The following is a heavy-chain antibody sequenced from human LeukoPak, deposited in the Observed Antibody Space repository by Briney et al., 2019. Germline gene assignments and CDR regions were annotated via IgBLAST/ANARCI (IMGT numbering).Heavy chain of an antibody. CDR3: AREHGGLDS. Sequence: ASVKVSCKASGYTFTGDYMHWVRQAPGEGLEWVGWINPNSGNTKYAQKFQDRVTMTRDTSISTAYMELSRLRLDDTAVHYCAREHGGLDSWGQGTLVTVSS. J-gene: IGHJ4*02. D-gene: IGHD4-23*01. CDR1: GYTFTGDY. CDR2: INPNSGNT. V-gene: IGHV1-2*02.